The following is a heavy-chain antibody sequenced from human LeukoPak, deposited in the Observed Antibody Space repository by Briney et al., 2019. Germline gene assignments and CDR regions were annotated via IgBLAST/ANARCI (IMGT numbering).Heavy chain of an antibody. J-gene: IGHJ4*02. CDR2: IKSKTDGGTT. CDR3: TTDEGLYYGSGSYYNGDY. CDR1: GFTFSNAW. Sequence: GGSLRLSCAASGFTFSNAWMSWVRQAPGKGLEWVGRIKSKTDGGTTDYAAPVKGRFTISRDDSKNTLYLQMYSLKTEDTAVYYCTTDEGLYYGSGSYYNGDYWGQGTLVTVSS. V-gene: IGHV3-15*01. D-gene: IGHD3-10*01.